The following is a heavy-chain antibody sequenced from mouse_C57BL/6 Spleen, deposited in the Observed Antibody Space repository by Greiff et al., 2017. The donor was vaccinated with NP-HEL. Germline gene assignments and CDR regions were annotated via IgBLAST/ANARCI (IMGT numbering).Heavy chain of an antibody. V-gene: IGHV5-17*01. Sequence: VHVKQSGGGLVKPGGSLKLSCAASGFTFSDYGMHWVRQAPEKGLEWVAYISSGSSTIYYADTVKGRFTISRDNAKNTLFLQMTSLRSEDTAMYYCAREDLGPDYWGQGTTLTVSS. J-gene: IGHJ2*01. CDR3: AREDLGPDY. CDR2: ISSGSSTI. CDR1: GFTFSDYG.